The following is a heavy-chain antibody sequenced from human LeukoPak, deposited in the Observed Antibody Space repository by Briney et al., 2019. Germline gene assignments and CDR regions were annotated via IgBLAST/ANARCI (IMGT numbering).Heavy chain of an antibody. J-gene: IGHJ4*02. CDR3: ARQDGGSTYYYDSSGYYPSGLLDY. V-gene: IGHV4-61*01. CDR2: ISYSGST. CDR1: GGSISSISSYF. D-gene: IGHD3-22*01. Sequence: PSETLSLTCTVSGGSISSISSYFWTWIRQPPWKGLEWIAYISYSGSTTYNPSLKSRITISVDTSKNQFSLRLSSVTSADTAVYYCARQDGGSTYYYDSSGYYPSGLLDYWGQGTLVTVSS.